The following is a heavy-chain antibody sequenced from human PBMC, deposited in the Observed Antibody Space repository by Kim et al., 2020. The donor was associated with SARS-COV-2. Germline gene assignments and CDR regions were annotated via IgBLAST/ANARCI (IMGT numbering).Heavy chain of an antibody. CDR3: TTALTNIVVVPAAMRRDDAFDI. CDR2: IKSKTDGGTT. Sequence: GGSLRLSCAASGFTFSNAWMSWVRQAPGKGLEWVGRIKSKTDGGTTDYAAPVKGRFTISRDDSKNTLYLQMNSLKTEDTAVYYCTTALTNIVVVPAAMRRDDAFDIWGQGTMVTVSS. D-gene: IGHD2-2*01. J-gene: IGHJ3*02. CDR1: GFTFSNAW. V-gene: IGHV3-15*01.